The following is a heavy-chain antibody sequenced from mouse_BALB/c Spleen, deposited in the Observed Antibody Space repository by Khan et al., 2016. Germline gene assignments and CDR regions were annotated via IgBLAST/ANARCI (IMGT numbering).Heavy chain of an antibody. CDR2: INYSGST. Sequence: EVQLQESGPDLVKPSQSLSLTCTVTGYSITSHYTWHWIRHFPGNKLEWMGYINYSGSTNYNPSLKSRFSITRDTSKNQFFLQLSSVTADDTATXNCATGSTGDCYYFNNWGQGPTLPLSS. D-gene: IGHD3-1*01. CDR3: ATGSTGDCYYFNN. J-gene: IGHJ2*01. V-gene: IGHV3-1*02. CDR1: GYSITSHYT.